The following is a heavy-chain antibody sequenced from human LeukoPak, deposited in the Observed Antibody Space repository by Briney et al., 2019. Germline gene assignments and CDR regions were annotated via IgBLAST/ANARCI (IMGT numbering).Heavy chain of an antibody. V-gene: IGHV4-39*01. J-gene: IGHJ4*02. Sequence: SVTLSLTCTVSGGSISSNDYYWGCIRQPPGRGLEWIGTIYYSGSTSYNPSLKSRVTISVDTSKNQFSLKLSSVTAADTAVYYCARHHKSGYYEVDYWGQGTLVTVSS. CDR1: GGSISSNDYY. CDR2: IYYSGST. CDR3: ARHHKSGYYEVDY. D-gene: IGHD6-25*01.